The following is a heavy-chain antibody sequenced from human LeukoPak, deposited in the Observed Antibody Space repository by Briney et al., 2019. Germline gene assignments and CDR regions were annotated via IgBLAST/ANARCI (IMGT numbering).Heavy chain of an antibody. CDR1: GGSISSYY. D-gene: IGHD3-3*01. CDR2: IYYSGST. V-gene: IGHV4-59*01. J-gene: IGHJ5*02. CDR3: ARGYNDFWSGYWMIGHWFDP. Sequence: SETLSLTCTVSGGSISSYYWSWIRQPPAKGLEWIGYIYYSGSTNYNPSLKSRVTISVDTSKNQFSLKLSSVTAADTAVYYCARGYNDFWSGYWMIGHWFDPWGQGTLVTVSS.